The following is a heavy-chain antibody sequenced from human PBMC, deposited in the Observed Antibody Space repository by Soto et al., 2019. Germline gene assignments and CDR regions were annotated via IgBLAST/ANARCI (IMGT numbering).Heavy chain of an antibody. V-gene: IGHV1-3*01. CDR1: GYTFTSYA. CDR3: ARDNLIPSGMDV. Sequence: GASVKVSCKASGYTFTSYAMHWVRQAPGQRLEWMGWINAGNGNTNYSQKFQGRVTITRDTSASTAYMELSSLRASDTAMYYCARDNLIPSGMDVCGQGTTVTVSS. J-gene: IGHJ6*02. D-gene: IGHD1-1*01. CDR2: INAGNGNT.